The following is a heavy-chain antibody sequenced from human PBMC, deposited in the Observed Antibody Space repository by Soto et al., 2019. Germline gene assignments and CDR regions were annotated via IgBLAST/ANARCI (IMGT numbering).Heavy chain of an antibody. CDR2: INAGYGNT. CDR3: ARDTGDGTFDF. J-gene: IGHJ4*02. V-gene: IGHV1-3*01. Sequence: QVHLVQCGAEVRKPGASVKVSCKASGYTFSSYAMHWVRQAPGQRLEWMGWINAGYGNTKSSQKFQDRVTISRDTSASTAYMELTSLRSEDTAVYYCARDTGDGTFDFWGQGTLVTVSS. CDR1: GYTFSSYA. D-gene: IGHD7-27*01.